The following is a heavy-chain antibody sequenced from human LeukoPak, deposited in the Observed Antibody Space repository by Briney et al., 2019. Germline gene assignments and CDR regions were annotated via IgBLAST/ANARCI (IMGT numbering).Heavy chain of an antibody. CDR1: GFTFSGSA. Sequence: GGSLRLSCAASGFTFSGSAIHWVRQASGKGLEWVGRIRSKANSYATAYAASVKGRFTISRDDSKNTAYLQMNSLKTEDTAAYYCTGYTNYVGFDYWGQGTLVTVSS. V-gene: IGHV3-73*01. D-gene: IGHD4-11*01. J-gene: IGHJ4*02. CDR3: TGYTNYVGFDY. CDR2: IRSKANSYAT.